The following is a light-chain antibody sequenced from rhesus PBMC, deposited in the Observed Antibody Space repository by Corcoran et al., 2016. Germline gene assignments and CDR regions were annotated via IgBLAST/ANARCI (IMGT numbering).Light chain of an antibody. CDR1: ENVGSY. CDR3: QQYSDLCRT. Sequence: EIVMTQSPATLSLSPGETATLSCRASENVGSYVAWYQQHTGQAPKLLVHRAFIRATGIPARFSGSGDNTECTLSISSLEPEDVGVYHCQQYSDLCRTFGRVTKVEIK. CDR2: RAF. V-gene: IGKV3-40*03. J-gene: IGKJ1*01.